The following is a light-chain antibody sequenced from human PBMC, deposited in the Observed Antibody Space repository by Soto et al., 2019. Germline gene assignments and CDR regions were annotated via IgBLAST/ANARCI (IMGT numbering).Light chain of an antibody. Sequence: DIQMTQSPSVLSASVGDTFTISGWASRAIGRWLGWYQQKPGRAPNILIYDTSNLRNGVPSRFSGSGSGTEFTLTISSLQPDDFATYYCQHYNSYSEAFGQGTKVDIK. J-gene: IGKJ1*01. CDR1: RAIGRW. V-gene: IGKV1-5*01. CDR3: QHYNSYSEA. CDR2: DTS.